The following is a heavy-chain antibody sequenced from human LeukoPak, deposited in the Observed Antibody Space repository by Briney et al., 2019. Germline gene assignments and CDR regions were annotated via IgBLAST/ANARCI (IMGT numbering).Heavy chain of an antibody. Sequence: PSETLSLTCAVYGGSFSGYYWSWIRQPPGKGLEWIGKINHSGSTNYNPSLKSRVTISVDTSKNQFSLKLSSVTAADTAVYYCATARGDGYNGGFDYWGQGTLVTVSS. CDR1: GGSFSGYY. V-gene: IGHV4-34*01. CDR3: ATARGDGYNGGFDY. CDR2: INHSGST. J-gene: IGHJ4*02. D-gene: IGHD5-24*01.